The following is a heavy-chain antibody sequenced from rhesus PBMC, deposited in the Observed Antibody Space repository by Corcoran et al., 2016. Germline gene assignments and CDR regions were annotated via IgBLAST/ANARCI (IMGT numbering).Heavy chain of an antibody. D-gene: IGHD3-3*01. J-gene: IGHJ6*01. CDR3: ATYNIWTGYYGLDS. V-gene: IGHV4S7*01. CDR2: SYSIRGNT. CDR1: VGSISGGYV. Sequence: QVQLQESGPGLLKPSETLSLTCAVPVGSISGGYVWGWFRQPPGKGLEWCGSSYSIRGNTYHNPPLKSRVTITTDTSKNEFSLKLSSGTAADTAVYYCATYNIWTGYYGLDSWGQGVVVTVSS.